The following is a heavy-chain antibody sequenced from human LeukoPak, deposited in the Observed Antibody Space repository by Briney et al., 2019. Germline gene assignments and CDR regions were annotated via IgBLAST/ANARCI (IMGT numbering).Heavy chain of an antibody. D-gene: IGHD4-17*01. CDR2: IYYSGSI. CDR1: GGSISSYY. J-gene: IGHJ4*02. V-gene: IGHV4-59*08. CDR3: ARHAGDYGDPEDYFDY. Sequence: PSETLSLTCTVSGGSISSYYWSWIRQPPGKGLEWIGYIYYSGSINYNPSLKSRVTISVDTSKNQFSLKLSSVTAADTAVYYCARHAGDYGDPEDYFDYWGQGTLVTVSS.